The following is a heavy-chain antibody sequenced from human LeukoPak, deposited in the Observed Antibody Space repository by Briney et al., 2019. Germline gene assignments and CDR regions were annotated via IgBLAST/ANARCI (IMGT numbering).Heavy chain of an antibody. CDR2: VSAYNGMT. CDR3: ARVSFTDDAFDI. J-gene: IGHJ3*02. Sequence: AASVKVSCKASGYTFNAYYITWVRQAPGQGLEWMGWVSAYNGMTNYAQKLQGRVTMTTDTSTTTAYMELRSLRSDDTAVYYCARVSFTDDAFDIWGQGTMVTVSS. V-gene: IGHV1-18*01. CDR1: GYTFNAYY.